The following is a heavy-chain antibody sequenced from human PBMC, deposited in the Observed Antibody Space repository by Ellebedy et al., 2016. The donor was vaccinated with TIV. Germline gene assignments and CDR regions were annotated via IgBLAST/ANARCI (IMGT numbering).Heavy chain of an antibody. J-gene: IGHJ4*02. CDR2: INPSCGST. CDR1: GYTFTSYY. CDR3: ARARSNSYGYDY. Sequence: AASVKVSCKASGYTFTSYYMHWVRQAPGQGLEWMGIINPSCGSTSYAQKLQGRVTMTRDTSTSTVYMELSSLRSEDTAVYYCARARSNSYGYDYWGQGTLVTVSS. D-gene: IGHD5-18*01. V-gene: IGHV1-46*04.